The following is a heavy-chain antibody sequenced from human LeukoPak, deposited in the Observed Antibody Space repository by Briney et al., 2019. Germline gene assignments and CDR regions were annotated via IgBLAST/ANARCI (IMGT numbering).Heavy chain of an antibody. CDR2: IYHSGST. CDR3: ARGGSGY. CDR1: GYSISSGYY. J-gene: IGHJ4*02. V-gene: IGHV4-38-2*02. D-gene: IGHD3-10*01. Sequence: SETLSLTCTVSGYSISSGYYWGWIRQPPGKGLEWIGSIYHSGSTYYNPSLKSRVTISVDTSKNQFSLKLSSVTTADTAVYYCARGGSGYWGQGTLVTVSS.